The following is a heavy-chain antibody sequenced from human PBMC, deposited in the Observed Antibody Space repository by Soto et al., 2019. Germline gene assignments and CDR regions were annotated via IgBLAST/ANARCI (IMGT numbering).Heavy chain of an antibody. Sequence: ASVKVSCKTSGYTFTGYYIHWVRQAPGQGLEWMGWINPNSGGTNYAQKFQGRVTMTRDTSISTAYMELSRLRSDDTAVYYCATPSGVGNGPDHFDYWGQGTLVTVSS. D-gene: IGHD3-10*01. CDR2: INPNSGGT. CDR1: GYTFTGYY. V-gene: IGHV1-2*02. CDR3: ATPSGVGNGPDHFDY. J-gene: IGHJ4*02.